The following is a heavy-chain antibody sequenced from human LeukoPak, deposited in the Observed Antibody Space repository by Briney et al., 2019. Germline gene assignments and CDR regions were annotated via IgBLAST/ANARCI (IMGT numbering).Heavy chain of an antibody. J-gene: IGHJ4*02. CDR1: GFTFDDYA. D-gene: IGHD3-22*01. CDR2: ISWNSGSI. Sequence: GGSLRLSCAASGFTFDDYATHWVRQAPGKGLEWVSGISWNSGSIGYADSVKGRFTISRDNAKNSLYLQMNSLRAEDTALYYCAKEIRGYYDSSGYYSGFDYWGQGTLVTVSS. V-gene: IGHV3-9*01. CDR3: AKEIRGYYDSSGYYSGFDY.